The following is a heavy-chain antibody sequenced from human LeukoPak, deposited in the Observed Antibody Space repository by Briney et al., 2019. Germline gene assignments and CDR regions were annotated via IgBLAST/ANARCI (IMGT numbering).Heavy chain of an antibody. CDR3: ARVLPYDFWSGYYTRAFDI. Sequence: GASVKVSCKASGYTFTGYYMHWVRQAPGQGLEWMGWINPNSGGTNYAQKFQGRVTMTRDTSISTAYMELSRLRSDDTAVYYCARVLPYDFWSGYYTRAFDIWGQGTMVTVSS. J-gene: IGHJ3*02. V-gene: IGHV1-2*02. D-gene: IGHD3-3*01. CDR1: GYTFTGYY. CDR2: INPNSGGT.